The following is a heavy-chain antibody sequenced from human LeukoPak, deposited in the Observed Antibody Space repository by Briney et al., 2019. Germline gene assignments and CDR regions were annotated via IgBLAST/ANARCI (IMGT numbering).Heavy chain of an antibody. Sequence: GGSLRLSCAASGFTFRDYYMSWIRQAPGKGLEWVSYISSSSSYTNYADSVKGRFTISRDNAKNSLYLQMNSLRAEDTAVYYCARDFNYYDSSGIITDAFDIWGQGTMVTVSS. V-gene: IGHV3-11*06. D-gene: IGHD3-22*01. J-gene: IGHJ3*02. CDR3: ARDFNYYDSSGIITDAFDI. CDR1: GFTFRDYY. CDR2: ISSSSSYT.